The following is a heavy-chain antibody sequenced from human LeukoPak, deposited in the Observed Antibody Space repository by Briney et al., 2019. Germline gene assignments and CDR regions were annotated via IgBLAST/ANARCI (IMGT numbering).Heavy chain of an antibody. J-gene: IGHJ5*02. D-gene: IGHD3-3*01. CDR3: ARADFIDAGPYLIGP. CDR1: GYTFSDYY. V-gene: IGHV1-2*02. Sequence: ASVKVTCKTSGYTFSDYYIHWVRQAPGQGLEWMGWLNTKTGRKSSARKFQGRVTMTRDPSITTVYMDMAWLTSDDTAIYFCARADFIDAGPYLIGPCGQGTLVTVSS. CDR2: LNTKTGRK.